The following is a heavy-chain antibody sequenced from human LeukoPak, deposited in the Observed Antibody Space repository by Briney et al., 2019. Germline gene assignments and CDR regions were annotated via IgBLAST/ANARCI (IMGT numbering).Heavy chain of an antibody. Sequence: GESLKISCQGSGYSFTSHWIGGVRQMPGKGLEGMGSIYPGDCDTRYSPSFQGQVTFSADKSITTAHLQWSSLKASDTAMYYCARSFDDAPDSFDVWGQGTMVTVSS. V-gene: IGHV5-51*01. CDR2: IYPGDCDT. CDR1: GYSFTSHW. D-gene: IGHD2-2*01. J-gene: IGHJ3*01. CDR3: ARSFDDAPDSFDV.